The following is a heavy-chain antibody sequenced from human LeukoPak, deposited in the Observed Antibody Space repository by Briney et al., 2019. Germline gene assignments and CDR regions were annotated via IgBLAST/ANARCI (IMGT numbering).Heavy chain of an antibody. CDR2: ISYDGSNK. J-gene: IGHJ4*02. CDR1: GFTFSSHG. CDR3: ANGSYLDY. D-gene: IGHD1-26*01. V-gene: IGHV3-30*18. Sequence: GGSLRLSCAASGFTFSSHGMHWVRQAPGKGLEWVAVISYDGSNKYYADSVKGRFTISRDNSKNTLYLQMNSLRAEDTAVYYCANGSYLDYWGQGTLVTVSS.